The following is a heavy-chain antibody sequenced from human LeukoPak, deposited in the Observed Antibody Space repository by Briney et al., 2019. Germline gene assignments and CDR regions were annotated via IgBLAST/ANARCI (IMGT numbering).Heavy chain of an antibody. Sequence: ASVKVSCKVSGYTXSELSMHGVRQTPGKGLEWMGGFNPEGGDTIYAQNFQGRLTMTEDTSTDTAYMELSSLRSEDTAVYYCATDFGYFDWLLTDSWGQGTLVTVSS. CDR3: ATDFGYFDWLLTDS. CDR2: FNPEGGDT. J-gene: IGHJ4*02. V-gene: IGHV1-24*01. D-gene: IGHD3-9*01. CDR1: GYTXSELS.